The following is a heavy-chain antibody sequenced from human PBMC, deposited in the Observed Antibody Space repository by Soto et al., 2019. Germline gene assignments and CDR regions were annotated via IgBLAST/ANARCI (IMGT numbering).Heavy chain of an antibody. D-gene: IGHD4-17*01. CDR1: GGSISSSNW. V-gene: IGHV4-4*02. J-gene: IGHJ5*02. CDR2: IYHSGST. Sequence: QVQLQESGPGLVKPSGTLSLTCAVSGGSISSSNWWSWVRQPPGKGLEWIGEIYHSGSTNYNPSLKSRVTISVDKSKNQFSLKLSSVTAADTAVYYCARDRVEYGDPTEKWFDPWGQGTLVTVSS. CDR3: ARDRVEYGDPTEKWFDP.